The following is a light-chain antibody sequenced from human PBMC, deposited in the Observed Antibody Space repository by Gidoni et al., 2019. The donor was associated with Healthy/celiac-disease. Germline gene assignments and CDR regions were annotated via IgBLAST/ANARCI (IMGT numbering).Light chain of an antibody. CDR1: QSVSSSY. CDR3: QQYGSAPRT. J-gene: IGKJ1*01. V-gene: IGKV3-20*01. CDR2: GAS. Sequence: ELVLTQSPGTLSLSPGERATLSCRASQSVSSSYLAWYQQKPGQAPRLLNYGASSRATGIPDRFSGSGSGTDFNLTISRLEPEDFAVYYWQQYGSAPRTFGQXTKVEIK.